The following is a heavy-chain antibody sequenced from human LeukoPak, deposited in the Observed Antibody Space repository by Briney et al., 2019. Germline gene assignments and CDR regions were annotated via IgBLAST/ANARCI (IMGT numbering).Heavy chain of an antibody. CDR3: ARLAAAPGWFDP. V-gene: IGHV4-59*08. CDR2: IYYSGST. J-gene: IGHJ5*02. D-gene: IGHD6-25*01. Sequence: SETLSLTCAVYGGSFSDYSWTWIRQPPGKGLEWIGYIYYSGSTNYNPSLKSRVTISVDTSKNQFSLKLSSVTAADTAVYYCARLAAAPGWFDPWGQGTLVTVSS. CDR1: GGSFSDYS.